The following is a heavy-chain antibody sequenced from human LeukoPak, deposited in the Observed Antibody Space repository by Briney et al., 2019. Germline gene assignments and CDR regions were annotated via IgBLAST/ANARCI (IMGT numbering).Heavy chain of an antibody. CDR3: ARVASRAFDY. Sequence: GGSLRLSCAASGFTVSNNYMTWVRQAPGKGLEWVSIIYTGVTAYYADSVRGRFTISRDNSKNTLYLQMGSLRAEDTALYYCARVASRAFDYWGQGALVTVSS. CDR2: IYTGVTA. V-gene: IGHV3-66*01. CDR1: GFTVSNNY. J-gene: IGHJ4*02.